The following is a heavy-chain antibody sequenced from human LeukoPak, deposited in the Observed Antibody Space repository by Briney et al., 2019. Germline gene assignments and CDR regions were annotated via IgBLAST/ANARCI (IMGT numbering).Heavy chain of an antibody. V-gene: IGHV3-7*01. D-gene: IGHD3-22*01. CDR1: GFTFSSYA. CDR3: ARVYNYDKGDYYXXFEY. J-gene: IGHJ4*02. CDR2: IKHDGSEM. Sequence: GGSLRLSCAASGFTFSSYAMSWVRQAPGKGLEWVANIKHDGSEMHYEDSVKGRFTISRDNARNSVYLQMNSLRVEDTGVYYCARVYNYDKGDYYXXFEYWGXXTLVTVS.